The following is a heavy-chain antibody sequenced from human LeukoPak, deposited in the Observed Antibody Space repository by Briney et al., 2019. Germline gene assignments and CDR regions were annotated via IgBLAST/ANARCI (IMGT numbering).Heavy chain of an antibody. CDR2: INPSGGST. Sequence: ASVKVSCKASGYTFTSYYMHWVRQAPGQGLEWMGIINPSGGSTSYAQKFQGRVTMTRDTSTSTVYMELSSPRSEDTAVYYCARDDYYDSSGYSQGGYWGQGTLVTVSS. CDR1: GYTFTSYY. J-gene: IGHJ4*02. V-gene: IGHV1-46*01. CDR3: ARDDYYDSSGYSQGGY. D-gene: IGHD3-22*01.